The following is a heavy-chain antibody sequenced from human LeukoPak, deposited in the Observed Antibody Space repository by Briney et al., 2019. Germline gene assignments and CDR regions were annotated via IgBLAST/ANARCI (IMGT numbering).Heavy chain of an antibody. Sequence: ASVKVSCKASGYTFTSYYMHWVRQAPGQGLEWMGIINPSGGSTSYAQKFQGRVTMTRDTSTSTVYMELSSLRSEDTAVYYCARPDDRTYYYDSSGYYWPSGARGYFQHWGQGTLVTVSS. CDR3: ARPDDRTYYYDSSGYYWPSGARGYFQH. CDR1: GYTFTSYY. V-gene: IGHV1-46*01. CDR2: INPSGGST. J-gene: IGHJ1*01. D-gene: IGHD3-22*01.